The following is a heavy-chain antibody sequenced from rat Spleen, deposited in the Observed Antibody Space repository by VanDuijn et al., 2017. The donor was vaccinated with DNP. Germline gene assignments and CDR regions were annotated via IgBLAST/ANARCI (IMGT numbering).Heavy chain of an antibody. Sequence: EVLLQESGPGLVKPSQSLSLTCSVTFYSITSSYKWNWIRKFQENKLEWMGHINGAGSTNYTPSLKSRISITRDTSKNQFFLHVNSVTTEDTATYSFARDNSAARHWYFDLWGPGTMVTVSS. CDR3: ARDNSAARHWYFDL. V-gene: IGHV3-3*01. J-gene: IGHJ1*01. CDR2: INGAGST. D-gene: IGHD4-3*01. CDR1: FYSITSSYK.